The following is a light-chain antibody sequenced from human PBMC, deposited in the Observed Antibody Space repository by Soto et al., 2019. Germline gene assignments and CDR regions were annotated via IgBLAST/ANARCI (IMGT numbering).Light chain of an antibody. CDR3: TSFTTSTTWV. Sequence: QSALTQPASVSGSPGQSITISCTGTSSDVGAYNYVSWYQQHPGKAPKLLISEVSNRPSGVSNRFSGSKSGTMASLTISGLQAEDEADYYCTSFTTSTTWVFGGGTKLTVL. CDR2: EVS. V-gene: IGLV2-14*01. CDR1: SSDVGAYNY. J-gene: IGLJ3*02.